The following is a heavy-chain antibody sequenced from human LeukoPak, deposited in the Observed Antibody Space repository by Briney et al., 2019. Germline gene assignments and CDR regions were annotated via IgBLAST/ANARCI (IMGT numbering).Heavy chain of an antibody. CDR2: IYYSVST. D-gene: IGHD3-22*01. J-gene: IGHJ3*02. CDR3: ARADSSGYLDAFDI. CDR1: GGSISSGGYY. Sequence: SETLSLTCTVSGGSISSGGYYWSWIRQHPGKGLEWIGYIYYSVSTYYNPSLKSRVTISVDTSKNQFSLKLSSVTAADTAVYYCARADSSGYLDAFDIWGQGTMVTVSS. V-gene: IGHV4-31*03.